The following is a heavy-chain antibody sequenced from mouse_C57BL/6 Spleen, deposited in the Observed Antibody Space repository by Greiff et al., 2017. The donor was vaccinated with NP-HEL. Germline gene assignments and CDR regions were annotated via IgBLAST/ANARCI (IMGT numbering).Heavy chain of an antibody. CDR1: GFTFSSYT. Sequence: EVQRVESGGGLVKPGGSLKLSCAASGFTFSSYTMSWVRQTPEKRLEWVATISGGGGNTYYPDSVKGRFTISRDNAKNTLYLQMSSLRSEDTALYYCARPEGNAFAYWGQGTLVTVSA. D-gene: IGHD2-1*01. CDR2: ISGGGGNT. CDR3: ARPEGNAFAY. V-gene: IGHV5-9*01. J-gene: IGHJ3*01.